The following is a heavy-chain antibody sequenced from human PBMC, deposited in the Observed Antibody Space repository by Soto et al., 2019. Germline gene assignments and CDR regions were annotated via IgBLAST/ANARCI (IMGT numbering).Heavy chain of an antibody. CDR1: GYSFTTYW. D-gene: IGHD3-10*01. CDR3: ARHEATYYNFYGMDV. V-gene: IGHV5-51*01. Sequence: GECLKISCESHGYSFTTYWITWVRQKPGKGLEWMGSFHPGESDTRYSPSFQGQVTISADRSLTTAYLQWSSLQAADTATYYCARHEATYYNFYGMDVWGQGTTVTV. J-gene: IGHJ6*02. CDR2: FHPGESDT.